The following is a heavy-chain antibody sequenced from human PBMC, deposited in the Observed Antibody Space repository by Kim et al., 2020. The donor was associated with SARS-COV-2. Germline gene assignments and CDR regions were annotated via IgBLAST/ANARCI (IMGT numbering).Heavy chain of an antibody. J-gene: IGHJ6*02. CDR3: AKGLLSDSPYSSSWFYDFNSYFYAIDL. CDR1: GFTFSSYA. D-gene: IGHD6-13*01. CDR2: ISGSGGST. Sequence: GGSLRLSCAASGFTFSSYAMSWVRQAPGKGLEWVSAISGSGGSTYYADSVKGRFTISRDNSKNTLYLQMNSLRAEDTAVYYCAKGLLSDSPYSSSWFYDFNSYFYAIDLWGPGTPLTVSS. V-gene: IGHV3-23*01.